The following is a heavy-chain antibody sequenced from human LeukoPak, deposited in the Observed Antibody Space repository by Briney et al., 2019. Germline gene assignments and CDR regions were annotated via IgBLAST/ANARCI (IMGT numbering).Heavy chain of an antibody. D-gene: IGHD3-22*01. J-gene: IGHJ4*02. CDR2: IKQDGSEK. Sequence: GGSLRLSCAASGFTFSIFWMSCVRAARGEGLEWVANIKQDGSEKYYVDSVKGRFTISRDNAKNSLYLQMNSLRAEDTAVYYCARRRGSGYYFDYWGQGTLVTVSS. CDR3: ARRRGSGYYFDY. CDR1: GFTFSIFW. V-gene: IGHV3-7*01.